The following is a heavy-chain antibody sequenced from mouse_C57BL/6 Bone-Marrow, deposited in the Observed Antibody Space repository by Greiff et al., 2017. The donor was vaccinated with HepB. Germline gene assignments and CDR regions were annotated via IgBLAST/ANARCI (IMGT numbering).Heavy chain of an antibody. CDR2: IDPSDSYT. CDR1: GYTFTSYW. CDR3: ANLRFAY. Sequence: QVQLQQPGAELVRPGTSVKLSCKASGYTFTSYWMHWVKQRPGQGLEWIGVIDPSDSYTNYNQKFKGKATLTVDTSSSTAYMQLSSLTSEDSAVYYCANLRFAYWGQGTLVTVSA. J-gene: IGHJ3*01. V-gene: IGHV1-59*01.